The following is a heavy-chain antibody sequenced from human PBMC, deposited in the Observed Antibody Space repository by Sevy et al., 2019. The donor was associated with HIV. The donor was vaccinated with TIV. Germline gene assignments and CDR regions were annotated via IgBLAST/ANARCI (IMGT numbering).Heavy chain of an antibody. CDR2: IIPIFGTT. D-gene: IGHD3-22*01. CDR3: ARGVTMIRGGGYSFDY. V-gene: IGHV1-69*13. Sequence: ASVKVSCKASGGTFSSYAIHWVRQAPGQGLEWMGGIIPIFGTTNYAQKFQGRVTITADESTSTSNMELSSLRSEDTAVYYCARGVTMIRGGGYSFDYWGQGTLVTVSS. CDR1: GGTFSSYA. J-gene: IGHJ4*02.